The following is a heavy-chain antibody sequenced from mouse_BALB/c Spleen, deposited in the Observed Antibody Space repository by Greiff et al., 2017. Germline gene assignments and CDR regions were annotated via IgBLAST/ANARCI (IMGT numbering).Heavy chain of an antibody. V-gene: IGHV5-12-2*01. Sequence: EVQLVESGGGLVQPGGSLILSCAASGFTFSSYTMSWVRQTPEKRLEWVAYISNGGGSTYYPDTVKGRFTISRDNAKNTLYLQMSSLKSEDTAMYYCARQKYGNYPWFAYWGQGTLVTVSA. CDR1: GFTFSSYT. J-gene: IGHJ3*01. CDR3: ARQKYGNYPWFAY. D-gene: IGHD2-10*02. CDR2: ISNGGGST.